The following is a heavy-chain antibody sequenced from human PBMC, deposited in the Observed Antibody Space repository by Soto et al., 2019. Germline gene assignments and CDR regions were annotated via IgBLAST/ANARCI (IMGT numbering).Heavy chain of an antibody. CDR1: GGTFSNYA. D-gene: IGHD6-13*01. Sequence: QVRLVQSGAEVKKPGSSVKVSCKASGGTFSNYAITWLRLAPGQGLEWLGGIIPVFGTVNYAQKFQGRVTITADETTSTAYMELNRLRSEDTAVYYFASDNPYTSRFGNWFEHWGQGTLVIVS. V-gene: IGHV1-69*01. CDR2: IIPVFGTV. J-gene: IGHJ5*02. CDR3: ASDNPYTSRFGNWFEH.